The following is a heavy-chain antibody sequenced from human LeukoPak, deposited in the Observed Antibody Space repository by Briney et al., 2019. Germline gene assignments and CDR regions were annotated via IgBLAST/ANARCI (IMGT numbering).Heavy chain of an antibody. D-gene: IGHD5-24*01. CDR3: ARVRGGDGYNFFDY. V-gene: IGHV1-46*01. CDR1: GYTFTSYY. Sequence: GGSLRLSCVASGYTFTSYYMHWVRQAPGQGLEWMGIINPSGGSTSYAQKFQGRVTMTRDASTSTVYMELSSLRSEDTAVYYCARVRGGDGYNFFDYWGQGTLVTVSS. J-gene: IGHJ4*02. CDR2: INPSGGST.